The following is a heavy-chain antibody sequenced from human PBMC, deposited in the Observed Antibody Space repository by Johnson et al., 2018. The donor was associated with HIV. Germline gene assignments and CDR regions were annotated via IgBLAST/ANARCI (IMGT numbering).Heavy chain of an antibody. Sequence: QVQLVESGGGVVQPGGSLRLSCAASGFTFSSYGMHWVRQAPGKGLEWVAFIRYDESNKYYADSLKGRLTISRDNSKNTLYLQMNSLRAEDTAVYYCANPTGSDAFDIWGQGTLVTVSS. J-gene: IGHJ3*02. CDR3: ANPTGSDAFDI. V-gene: IGHV3-30*02. CDR2: IRYDESNK. CDR1: GFTFSSYG. D-gene: IGHD1-1*01.